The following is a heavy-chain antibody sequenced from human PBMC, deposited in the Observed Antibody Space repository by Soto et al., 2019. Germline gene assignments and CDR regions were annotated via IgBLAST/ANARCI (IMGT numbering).Heavy chain of an antibody. J-gene: IGHJ6*02. CDR1: GGTFSSYA. CDR3: ARGRVDTAMAYYYGMDV. D-gene: IGHD5-18*01. CDR2: IMPIFGTA. V-gene: IGHV1-69*12. Sequence: QVQLVQCGAEVKKPGSSVKVSCKASGGTFSSYAISWVRQAPGQGLEWMGGIMPIFGTANYAQKFQGRVTITADEYTGTACMELSSLRFEETAVYYCARGRVDTAMAYYYGMDVWGQGTTVTVSS.